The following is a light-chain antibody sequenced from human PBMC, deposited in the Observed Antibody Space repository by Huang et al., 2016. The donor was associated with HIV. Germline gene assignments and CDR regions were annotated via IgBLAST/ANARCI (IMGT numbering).Light chain of an antibody. Sequence: IQLTQSPSYRSASVGDRIIITCRASQEISNSLAWYQQRPGKAPKSLIFGASTLQSGVSSRFSGSASGTYFTLAINGLQPEDFATYYCQQLHDYPVTFGQGTRLDIE. CDR2: GAS. CDR1: QEISNS. J-gene: IGKJ5*01. CDR3: QQLHDYPVT. V-gene: IGKV1-9*01.